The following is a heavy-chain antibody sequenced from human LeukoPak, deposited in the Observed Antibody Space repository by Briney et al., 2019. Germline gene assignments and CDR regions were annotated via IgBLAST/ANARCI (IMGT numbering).Heavy chain of an antibody. J-gene: IGHJ2*01. CDR2: IYYTGNT. D-gene: IGHD6-13*01. CDR3: ARGPSFGSSSRFDL. Sequence: EWIGYIYYTGNTYYNPSLKRRITMSVDTSKNHFSLKLSSVTGADTAVYYCARGPSFGSSSRFDLWGRGTLVSVSS. V-gene: IGHV4-31*02.